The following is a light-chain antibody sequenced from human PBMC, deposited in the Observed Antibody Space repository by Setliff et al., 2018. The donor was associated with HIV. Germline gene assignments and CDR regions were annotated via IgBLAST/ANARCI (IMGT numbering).Light chain of an antibody. CDR1: QSITSNS. J-gene: IGKJ1*01. Sequence: DIVLTQSPGTLSLSPGERATLSCRASQSITSNSLVWYQQKPGQAPRLLIYGASGRATGIPDRFSGSGSGTDFTLTISRLEPEDFAVYYCQQYGGSRTFGQGTKV. V-gene: IGKV3-20*01. CDR3: QQYGGSRT. CDR2: GAS.